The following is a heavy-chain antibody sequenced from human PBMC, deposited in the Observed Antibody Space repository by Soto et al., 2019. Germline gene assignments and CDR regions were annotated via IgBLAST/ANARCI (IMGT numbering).Heavy chain of an antibody. D-gene: IGHD1-1*01. Sequence: QVQLQESGPGLVKPSQTLSLTCSVSGVSINSGGYYWSWIRHHPGKGLEWIGYIYYTGHTFYNPSLKSRVAMSSDTSKNQFSLKLSSVTAADTAVYYCARGSQLERDALDIWGQGTMVTVSS. V-gene: IGHV4-31*03. J-gene: IGHJ3*02. CDR3: ARGSQLERDALDI. CDR1: GVSINSGGYY. CDR2: IYYTGHT.